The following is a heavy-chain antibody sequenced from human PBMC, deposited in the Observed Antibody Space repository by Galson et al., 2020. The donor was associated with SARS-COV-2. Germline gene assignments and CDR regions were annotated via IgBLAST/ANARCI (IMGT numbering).Heavy chain of an antibody. J-gene: IGHJ4*02. D-gene: IGHD3-3*01. CDR3: ARVGGTIFGVVIIPGYFDY. Sequence: SETLSLTCTVSGYSISSGYYWGWIRQPPGKGLEWIGSIYHSGSTYYNPSLKSRVTISVDTSKNQFSLKLSSVTAADTAVYYCARVGGTIFGVVIIPGYFDYWGQGTLVTVSS. V-gene: IGHV4-38-2*02. CDR1: GYSISSGYY. CDR2: IYHSGST.